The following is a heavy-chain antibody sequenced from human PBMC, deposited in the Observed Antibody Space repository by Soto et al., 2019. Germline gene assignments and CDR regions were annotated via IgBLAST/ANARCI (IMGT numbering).Heavy chain of an antibody. D-gene: IGHD1-20*01. CDR2: ISYDGSNK. V-gene: IGHV3-30*18. J-gene: IGHJ4*02. Sequence: QVQLVESGGGVVQPGRSLRLSCAASGFTFSSYDMHWVRQAPGKGLEWVAVISYDGSNKYYADSVKGRFTISRDNSKNTLYLQMNSLRAEDTAGYYCAKGYELDYWGQGTLVTVSS. CDR1: GFTFSSYD. CDR3: AKGYELDY.